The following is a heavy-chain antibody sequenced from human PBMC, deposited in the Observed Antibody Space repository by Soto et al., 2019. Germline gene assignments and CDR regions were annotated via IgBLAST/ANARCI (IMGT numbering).Heavy chain of an antibody. V-gene: IGHV3-53*01. Sequence: GGSLRLSCAASGFTVSSNYMSWVRQAPGKGLEWVSVIYSGGSTYYADSVKGRFTISRDNSKNTLYLQMNSLRAEDTAVYYCARDKGITMVRGPPGPHHPACGMDVWGQGTTVTVSS. D-gene: IGHD3-10*01. CDR2: IYSGGST. CDR1: GFTVSSNY. J-gene: IGHJ6*02. CDR3: ARDKGITMVRGPPGPHHPACGMDV.